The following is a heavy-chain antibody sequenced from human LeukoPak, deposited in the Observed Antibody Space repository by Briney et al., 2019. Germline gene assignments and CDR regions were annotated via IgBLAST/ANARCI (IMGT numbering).Heavy chain of an antibody. CDR1: GFTFSDYY. CDR3: ARPPQDYYDSSGYYYEC. Sequence: GGSLRLSCAASGFTFSDYYMSWVRQAPGKGLEWVSSISSSSSYIYYADSVKGRFTISRDNAKNSLYLQMNSLRAEDTAVYYCARPPQDYYDSSGYYYECWGQGTLVTVSS. V-gene: IGHV3-21*01. J-gene: IGHJ4*02. CDR2: ISSSSSYI. D-gene: IGHD3-22*01.